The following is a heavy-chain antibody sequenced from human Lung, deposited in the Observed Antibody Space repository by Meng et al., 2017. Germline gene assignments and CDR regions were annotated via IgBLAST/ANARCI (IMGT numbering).Heavy chain of an antibody. CDR3: ARRVHDGRHYHYFDY. V-gene: IGHV4-39*01. J-gene: IGHJ4*02. CDR2: IYYSGAT. D-gene: IGHD3-16*01. Sequence: QLQLQESGPGLVKPSETLSRTGTASGCSISSSSNYWDWIRQPPGKRLEWIGSIYYSGATYYNPSLKSRVTMSVDTSKNQFSLRLSSVTAADTAVFYCARRVHDGRHYHYFDYWGQGALVTVSS. CDR1: GCSISSSSNY.